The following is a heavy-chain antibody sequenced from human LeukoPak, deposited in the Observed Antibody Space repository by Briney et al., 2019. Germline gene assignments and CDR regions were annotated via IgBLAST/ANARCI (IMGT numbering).Heavy chain of an antibody. CDR3: AKDRTELGDFVDY. Sequence: PGGSLRLSCAASGFTFSNYGMLWVRQAPGKGLEWVSFIRSDGSNKYYAGSVKGRFTISRDNSKNTLYLQMNSLRVEDTAVYYCAKDRTELGDFVDYWGQGTLVSVSS. V-gene: IGHV3-30*02. J-gene: IGHJ4*02. D-gene: IGHD2-21*02. CDR1: GFTFSNYG. CDR2: IRSDGSNK.